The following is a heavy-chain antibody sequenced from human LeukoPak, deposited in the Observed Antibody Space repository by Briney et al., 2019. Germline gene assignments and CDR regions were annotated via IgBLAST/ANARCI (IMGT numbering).Heavy chain of an antibody. CDR1: GFTFSSYD. J-gene: IGHJ5*02. Sequence: GGSLRLSCAASGFTFSSYDMHWVRQATGKGLEWVSAIGTAGDTYYPGSVKGRFTISRENAKNSLYLQMNSLRAGDTAVYYCARDTATTGSSWFDPWGQGTLVTVSS. CDR3: ARDTATTGSSWFDP. D-gene: IGHD1/OR15-1a*01. V-gene: IGHV3-13*04. CDR2: IGTAGDT.